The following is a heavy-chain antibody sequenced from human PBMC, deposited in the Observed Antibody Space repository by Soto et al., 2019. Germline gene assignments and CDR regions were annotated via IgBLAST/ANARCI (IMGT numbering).Heavy chain of an antibody. CDR1: GGSISTSNW. J-gene: IGHJ4*02. D-gene: IGHD3-9*01. CDR2: IFQSGGT. Sequence: PSETLSLTCAVSGGSISTSNWRSWVRQPPGKGLEWIGEIFQSGGTNYNPSLKSRVTISIDKSKNQFSLRLRSVTAADTAVYYCARGSAGYYDLLTGYYERYFDYWSQGTLVTVSS. V-gene: IGHV4-4*02. CDR3: ARGSAGYYDLLTGYYERYFDY.